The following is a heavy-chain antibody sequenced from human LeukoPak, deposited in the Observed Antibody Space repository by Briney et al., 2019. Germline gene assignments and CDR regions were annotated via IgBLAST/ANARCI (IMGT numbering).Heavy chain of an antibody. Sequence: QSGGSLRLSCAASGFTFSNYWMSWVRLAPGKGLEWVANIKKDGSEKFYVDSVKGRFTISRDNAKNSLYLQMNSLRAEDTAVYYCARDGDFWSAQGAFDIWGQGTMVTVSS. CDR3: ARDGDFWSAQGAFDI. V-gene: IGHV3-7*01. D-gene: IGHD3-3*01. CDR2: IKKDGSEK. CDR1: GFTFSNYW. J-gene: IGHJ3*02.